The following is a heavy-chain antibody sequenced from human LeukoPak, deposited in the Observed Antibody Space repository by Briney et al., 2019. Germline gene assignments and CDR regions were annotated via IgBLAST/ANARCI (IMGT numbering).Heavy chain of an antibody. D-gene: IGHD3-22*01. CDR2: ISGSGGST. J-gene: IGHJ4*02. V-gene: IGHV3-23*01. CDR3: AKDSDYDSSGYYYVGFDY. CDR1: GFTVSSNY. Sequence: PGGSLRLSCAASGFTVSSNYMSWVRQAPGKGLEWVSAISGSGGSTYYADSVKGRFTISRDNSKNTLYLQMNSLRAEDTAVYYCAKDSDYDSSGYYYVGFDYWGQGTLVTVSS.